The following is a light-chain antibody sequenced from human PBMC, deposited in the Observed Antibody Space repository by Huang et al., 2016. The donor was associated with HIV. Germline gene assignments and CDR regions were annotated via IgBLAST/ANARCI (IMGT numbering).Light chain of an antibody. CDR2: ATS. V-gene: IGKV1-NL1*01. J-gene: IGKJ1*01. CDR1: QGIGNS. Sequence: DIQMTQSPSSLSASVGDRVTITCRASQGIGNSLAWYQQKPEKAPRLLLYATSTLESGGPSRFSGSRSGTHYTLTINTLQPEDIASYYCQQYHSLPWTFGQGTKVEIK. CDR3: QQYHSLPWT.